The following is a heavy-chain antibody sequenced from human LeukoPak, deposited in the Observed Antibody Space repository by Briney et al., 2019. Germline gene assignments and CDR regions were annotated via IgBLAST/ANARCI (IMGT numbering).Heavy chain of an antibody. V-gene: IGHV1-18*01. CDR1: GYTFTSYG. D-gene: IGHD3-3*01. Sequence: ASVKVSCKASGYTFTSYGISWVRQAPGQGLEWMGWISTYNGNTKYAQKFQVRLTMTTDTSTTTAYMELRSLRSDDTAVYYCARLPSDDFWSGYYFKGHFDHWGQGTLVTVSS. CDR2: ISTYNGNT. J-gene: IGHJ4*02. CDR3: ARLPSDDFWSGYYFKGHFDH.